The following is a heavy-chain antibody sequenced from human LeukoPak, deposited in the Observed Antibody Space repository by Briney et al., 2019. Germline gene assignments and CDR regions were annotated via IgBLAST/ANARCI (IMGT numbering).Heavy chain of an antibody. CDR1: RGSFTNYY. CDR3: ARLGSGGGYNFYYYIDI. J-gene: IGHJ6*03. D-gene: IGHD1-26*01. V-gene: IGHV4-59*01. Sequence: SETLSLTCTVSRGSFTNYYWNWIRQPPGRGLEWVGFVYSSGNTNYNASLKSRVTISLDASKSQFSLKLRSVTAADTAVYYCARLGSGGGYNFYYYIDIWGKGTTVTVSS. CDR2: VYSSGNT.